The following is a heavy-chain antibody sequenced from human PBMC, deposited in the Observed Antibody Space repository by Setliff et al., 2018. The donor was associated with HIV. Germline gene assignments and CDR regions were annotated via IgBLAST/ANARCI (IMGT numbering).Heavy chain of an antibody. V-gene: IGHV4-61*09. CDR2: IYTSGST. D-gene: IGHD3-9*01. Sequence: SETLSLTCTVSGGSVSSGRFYWSWIRQPAGKGLEWSGQIYTSGSTNSNPSLRSRVTISVDTYKNQLSLKLNSVTAADTAVYYCARRESYYDILKGRAFDCFDIWGQGTMVTVSS. CDR1: GGSVSSGRFY. J-gene: IGHJ3*02. CDR3: ARRESYYDILKGRAFDCFDI.